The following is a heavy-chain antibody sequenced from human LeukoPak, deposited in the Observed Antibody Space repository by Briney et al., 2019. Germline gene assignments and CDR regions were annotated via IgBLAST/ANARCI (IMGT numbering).Heavy chain of an antibody. Sequence: ASVKVSCKASGYTFTSYGISWVRQAPGQGLEWMGWINPNSGGTNYAQKFQGRVTMTRDTSISTAYMELSRLRSDDTAVYYCAAINYDYVWGSYRFDYWGQGTLVTVSS. J-gene: IGHJ4*02. D-gene: IGHD3-16*02. CDR3: AAINYDYVWGSYRFDY. CDR1: GYTFTSYG. CDR2: INPNSGGT. V-gene: IGHV1-2*02.